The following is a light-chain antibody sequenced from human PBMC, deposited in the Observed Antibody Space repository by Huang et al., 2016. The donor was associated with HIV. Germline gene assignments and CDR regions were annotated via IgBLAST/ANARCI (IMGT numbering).Light chain of an antibody. J-gene: IGKJ4*01. CDR2: CAS. CDR1: QSVLYSSNNKNF. V-gene: IGKV4-1*01. Sequence: DIVMTQSPDSLSVSLGERATINCKSSQSVLYSSNNKNFLAWYQHKPGQPPNLLIYCASTRESGVPDRFIGSGSETDFTLTITSLQAEDVAVYYCQQYYSTPLAFGGGTKVEIK. CDR3: QQYYSTPLA.